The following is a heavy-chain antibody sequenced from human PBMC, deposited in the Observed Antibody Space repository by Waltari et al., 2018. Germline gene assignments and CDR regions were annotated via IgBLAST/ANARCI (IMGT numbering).Heavy chain of an antibody. CDR3: TADLPGGNSDYFDY. CDR1: GVPFVNVC. J-gene: IGHJ4*02. CDR2: IKSKPNGGTT. D-gene: IGHD2-21*02. Sequence: ELQLVESGGGLVRRGGSCRLSGAASGVPFVNVCLSWVRQAPGKGREWVGRIKSKPNGGTTDYTSPVKGRFTISRDDSRNTLYLQMNSLKTEDTAVYYCTADLPGGNSDYFDYWGQGTLVTVSS. V-gene: IGHV3-15*01.